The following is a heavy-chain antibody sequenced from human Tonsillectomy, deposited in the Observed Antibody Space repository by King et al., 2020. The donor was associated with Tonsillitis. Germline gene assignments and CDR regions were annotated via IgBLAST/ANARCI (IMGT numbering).Heavy chain of an antibody. Sequence: VQLVESGGGLVQPGGSLRLSCAVSGFSVSSNYMSWVRQAPGKGLEWVSVIYSGGGTKYADFVKGRFDIYTDTSRNTLYLQMNSLRAEETAMYYCVRVRNYFYMDVWGKGTTVTVSS. J-gene: IGHJ6*03. CDR2: IYSGGGT. CDR3: VRVRNYFYMDV. CDR1: GFSVSSNY. V-gene: IGHV3-66*01. D-gene: IGHD2/OR15-2a*01.